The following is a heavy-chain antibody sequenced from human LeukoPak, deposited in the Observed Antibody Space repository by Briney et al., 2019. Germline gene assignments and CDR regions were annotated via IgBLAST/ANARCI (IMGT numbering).Heavy chain of an antibody. D-gene: IGHD5-24*01. CDR1: GLTFRSYW. J-gene: IGHJ4*02. V-gene: IGHV3-7*01. CDR3: ARERDGRFFDY. CDR2: INHDGSEK. Sequence: GGSLRLSCAVSGLTFRSYWMSWVRQAPGKGLEWVANINHDGSEKYFLDSVRGRFTISRDNAKNSLALQMNTLRAEDTAVYYCARERDGRFFDYWGQGTLVTVSS.